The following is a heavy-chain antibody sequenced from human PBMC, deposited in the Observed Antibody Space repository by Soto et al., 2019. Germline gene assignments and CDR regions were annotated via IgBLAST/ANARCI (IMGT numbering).Heavy chain of an antibody. V-gene: IGHV3-23*01. CDR1: GFTFSRSA. Sequence: GGSLRLSCAASGFTFSRSAMSWVRQAPGKGLEWVSAISGSGGSTYYADSVKGRFTISRDNSKNTLYLQMNSLRAEDTAVYYCAKGNGARGWGPKSELDAFDIWGQGTMVTVSS. D-gene: IGHD1-26*01. CDR2: ISGSGGST. CDR3: AKGNGARGWGPKSELDAFDI. J-gene: IGHJ3*02.